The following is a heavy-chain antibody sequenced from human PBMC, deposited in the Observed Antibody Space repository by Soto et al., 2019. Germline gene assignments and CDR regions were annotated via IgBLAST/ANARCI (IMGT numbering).Heavy chain of an antibody. CDR3: ARDPNSYYYVRSGCYTEYYFDY. Sequence: QVQLVESGGGVVQPGRSLRLSCAASGFTFSSYGMHWVRQAPGKGLEWVAVIWYDGSNKYYADSVKGRFTISRDNSKNTLYLQMNSLRAEDTDVYYCARDPNSYYYVRSGCYTEYYFDYWGQGTLVTVSS. CDR2: IWYDGSNK. D-gene: IGHD3-22*01. CDR1: GFTFSSYG. J-gene: IGHJ4*02. V-gene: IGHV3-33*01.